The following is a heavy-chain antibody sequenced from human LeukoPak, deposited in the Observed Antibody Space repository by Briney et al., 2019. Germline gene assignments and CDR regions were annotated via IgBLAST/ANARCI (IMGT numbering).Heavy chain of an antibody. V-gene: IGHV3-30*18. Sequence: PGGSLRLSCAASGFTFSSYGMHWVRQAPGKGLEWVAVISYDGSNKYYADSVKGRFTISGDNSKNTLYLQMNSLRAEDTAVYYCAKDAGMYYYDSSGYLSFSPSYYFDYWGQGTLVTVSS. CDR2: ISYDGSNK. J-gene: IGHJ4*02. CDR1: GFTFSSYG. CDR3: AKDAGMYYYDSSGYLSFSPSYYFDY. D-gene: IGHD3-22*01.